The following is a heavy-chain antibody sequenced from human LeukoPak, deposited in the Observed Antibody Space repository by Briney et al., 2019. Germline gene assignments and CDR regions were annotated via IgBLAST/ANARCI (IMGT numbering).Heavy chain of an antibody. V-gene: IGHV3-23*01. J-gene: IGHJ4*02. CDR2: LNGSGDST. CDR1: GFTFSSYA. D-gene: IGHD6-19*01. CDR3: AKAGSLAAPAPYYFDH. Sequence: GWALTLSCLASGFTFSSYAMSWVRQARGKGLEWVSALNGSGDSTYYADSVKGRFTISRDNSKNMWYLQMNSRRAEDTAVYYCAKAGSLAAPAPYYFDHWGQGTLVTVSS.